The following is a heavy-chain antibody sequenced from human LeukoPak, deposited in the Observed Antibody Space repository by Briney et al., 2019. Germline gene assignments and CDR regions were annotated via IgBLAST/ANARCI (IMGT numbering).Heavy chain of an antibody. V-gene: IGHV3-48*03. CDR1: GFTFSSYE. Sequence: GGSLRLSCAASGFTFSSYEINWVRQAPGKGLEWVSYISSSGSTIYYADSVKGRFTISRDNAKNSLYLQMNSLRAEDTAVYYCAREEWNDWNELPDAFGIWGQGTMVTVSS. CDR3: AREEWNDWNELPDAFGI. CDR2: ISSSGSTI. J-gene: IGHJ3*02. D-gene: IGHD1-1*01.